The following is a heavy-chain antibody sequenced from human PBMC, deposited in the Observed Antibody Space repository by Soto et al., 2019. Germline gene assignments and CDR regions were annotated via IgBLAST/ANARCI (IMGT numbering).Heavy chain of an antibody. Sequence: PGGSLRLSCAASGFTISNTYMNWVRQAPGKGLEWVSVIYPGGSTYYADSVKGRFTISRDNSKNTLYLQMNSLRAEDTAVYYCARDYGSSGYPRYYFDYWGQGTLVTVSS. J-gene: IGHJ4*02. D-gene: IGHD3-22*01. CDR2: IYPGGST. CDR3: ARDYGSSGYPRYYFDY. CDR1: GFTISNTY. V-gene: IGHV3-66*01.